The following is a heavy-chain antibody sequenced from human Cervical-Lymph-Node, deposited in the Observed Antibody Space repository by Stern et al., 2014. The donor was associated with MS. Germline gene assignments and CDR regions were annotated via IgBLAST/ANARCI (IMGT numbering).Heavy chain of an antibody. CDR3: ARDRDNSGWYRREFDN. CDR2: IYHSRST. V-gene: IGHV4-4*02. CDR1: GGSITSSTW. D-gene: IGHD6-19*01. J-gene: IGHJ4*02. Sequence: QLQLQESGPGLVKPSGTLSLTCAVSGGSITSSTWWSCVRQPPGKGLEWIGEIYHSRSTSNNTSHKSRVTISIDKSKNQLSLKLASVTAADTAIYYCARDRDNSGWYRREFDNWGQGTLVTVSS.